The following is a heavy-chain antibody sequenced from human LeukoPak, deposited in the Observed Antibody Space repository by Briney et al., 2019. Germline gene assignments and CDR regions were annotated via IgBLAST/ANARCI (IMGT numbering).Heavy chain of an antibody. CDR2: IYYSGST. CDR1: GGSISSYY. D-gene: IGHD6-6*01. CDR3: ARGAAARRSDY. V-gene: IGHV4-59*01. Sequence: PSETLSLTCTVSGGSISSYYWSWIRQPPGKGLEWIGYIYYSGSTNYNPSLKSRVTISVDTSKNQFSLKLSSVTAADTAVYYCARGAAARRSDYWGQGTLVTVS. J-gene: IGHJ4*02.